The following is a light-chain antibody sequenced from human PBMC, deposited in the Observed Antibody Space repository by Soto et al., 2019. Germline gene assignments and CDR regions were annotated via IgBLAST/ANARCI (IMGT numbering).Light chain of an antibody. V-gene: IGKV2D-29*01. Sequence: DIVMTQTPLSLSVTPGQPASISCRSSQSLLHSDGKTYLYWFLQKPSQPPQLLIYEVYRRFSGVRERCGGSGSGTYFTLKISRVEADDVGTYYCMHSTELPLTFGGGTKVEIK. CDR2: EVY. CDR3: MHSTELPLT. CDR1: QSLLHSDGKTY. J-gene: IGKJ4*01.